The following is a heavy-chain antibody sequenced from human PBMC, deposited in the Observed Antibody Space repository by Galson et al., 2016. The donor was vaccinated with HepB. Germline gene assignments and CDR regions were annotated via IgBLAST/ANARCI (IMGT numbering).Heavy chain of an antibody. CDR2: IWNDGSNK. V-gene: IGHV3-33*01. Sequence: SLRLSCAASGFTFSRYGMHWVRQAPGKGLEWVAVIWNDGSNKYYADSVKGRFTISRDNSKNRLYLKMNSLSAEDTAVYYCAACWRRPHYYVMDVWGQGTTVTVS. J-gene: IGHJ6*02. CDR1: GFTFSRYG. CDR3: AACWRRPHYYVMDV. D-gene: IGHD6-25*01.